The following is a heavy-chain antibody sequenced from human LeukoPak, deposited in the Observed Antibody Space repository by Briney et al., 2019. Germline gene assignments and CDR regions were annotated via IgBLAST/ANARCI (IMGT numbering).Heavy chain of an antibody. D-gene: IGHD3-22*01. CDR3: ARVEGDSSGYSLWFGRKSAFDI. CDR2: IYYSGSN. Sequence: SQSLSLTCTVSGFSISSYCLSWVRQPPGKGLEWVGYIYYSGSNNYNPYFKSRVTISVDTSMTQFTLKMSSVTAADTAVYYCARVEGDSSGYSLWFGRKSAFDIWGQGTLVTVSS. CDR1: GFSISSYC. V-gene: IGHV4-59*08. J-gene: IGHJ3*02.